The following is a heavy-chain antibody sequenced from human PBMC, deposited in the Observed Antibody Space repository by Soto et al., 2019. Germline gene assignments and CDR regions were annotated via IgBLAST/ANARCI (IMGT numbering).Heavy chain of an antibody. J-gene: IGHJ4*02. V-gene: IGHV3-23*01. CDR2: ISGSGVRT. CDR1: GFIFATTA. D-gene: IGHD3-16*01. Sequence: VQLLQSGGGLVQPGGSLRLSCEASGFIFATTAMGWVRQAPGKGLEWVSTISGSGVRTYYADSVKGRFTTSRGNSKNTLLRQMHSVRADVTAVYFCAAVMGSDYDYVWGSLSFDHWGQGALVTVST. CDR3: AAVMGSDYDYVWGSLSFDH.